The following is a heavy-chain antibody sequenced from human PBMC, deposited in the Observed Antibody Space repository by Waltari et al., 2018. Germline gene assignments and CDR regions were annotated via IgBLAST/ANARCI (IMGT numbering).Heavy chain of an antibody. D-gene: IGHD3-10*01. CDR3: GKDPAWGLIQH. V-gene: IGHV3-74*01. CDR2: ISRDGSFT. CDR1: GFTFGSHW. J-gene: IGHJ4*02. Sequence: EEQLVESGGALVQPGGSLRLSCAASGFTFGSHWMHWVRQVPGKGLEWVSRISRDGSFTWYADSVKGRFIMSRDNAKNTLYLQMNSLRAEDAAVYYCGKDPAWGLIQHWGQGTLVTVSS.